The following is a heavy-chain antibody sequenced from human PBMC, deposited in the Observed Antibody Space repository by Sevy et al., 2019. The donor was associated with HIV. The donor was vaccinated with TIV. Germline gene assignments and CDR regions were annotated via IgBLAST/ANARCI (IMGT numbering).Heavy chain of an antibody. CDR3: ARGLYFDFGAY. Sequence: ASVKVSCKTSGYTFNNYGISWVREAPGQGLEWMGWISVYGETNYAQKVQDRLTVTTDTSTAKAYMELRSLRSDETAVYYCARGLYFDFGAYWGQGTLVTVSS. V-gene: IGHV1-18*01. CDR1: GYTFNNYG. J-gene: IGHJ4*02. CDR2: ISVYGET. D-gene: IGHD3-10*01.